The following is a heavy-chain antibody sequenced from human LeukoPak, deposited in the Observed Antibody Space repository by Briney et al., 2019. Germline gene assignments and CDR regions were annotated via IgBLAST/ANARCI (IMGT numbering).Heavy chain of an antibody. Sequence: ASVKVSCKASGYTFTDYYIHWVRQAPGQGLEWMGWINPSSGGTNYVQKFQGRVTMTRDTSITTAYVELSGLTSDDTAVCYCSRPGVTPDTNWFDSWGQGTLVTVSS. J-gene: IGHJ5*01. V-gene: IGHV1-2*02. CDR2: INPSSGGT. D-gene: IGHD5-18*01. CDR1: GYTFTDYY. CDR3: SRPGVTPDTNWFDS.